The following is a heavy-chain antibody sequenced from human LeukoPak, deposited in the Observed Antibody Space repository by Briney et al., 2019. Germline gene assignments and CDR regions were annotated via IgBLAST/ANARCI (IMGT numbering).Heavy chain of an antibody. CDR3: ANGGRIFGVVTPLVG. J-gene: IGHJ4*02. CDR2: ISYDGSNK. V-gene: IGHV3-30-3*02. D-gene: IGHD3-3*01. Sequence: PGGSLRFSCAASGFTFSGYPIHWVRQAPGKGLEWVAVISYDGSNKYYADSVKGRFTISRDNSKNTLYLQMNSLRAEDTAVYYCANGGRIFGVVTPLVGWGQGTLVTVSS. CDR1: GFTFSGYP.